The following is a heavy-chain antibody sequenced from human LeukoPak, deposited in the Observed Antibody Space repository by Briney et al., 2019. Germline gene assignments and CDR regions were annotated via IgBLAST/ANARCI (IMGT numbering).Heavy chain of an antibody. CDR1: GGSISSTNW. D-gene: IGHD2-2*01. CDR3: ARPHRWCSSTSCYASFDY. V-gene: IGHV4-4*02. Sequence: SGTLSLTCAVCGGSISSTNWWSWVRQPPGKGLEWIGEIYHSGSTNYNPSLKSRVTISVDKSNNQFSLKLRSVTAADTAVYYCARPHRWCSSTSCYASFDYWGQGTLVTVSS. J-gene: IGHJ4*02. CDR2: IYHSGST.